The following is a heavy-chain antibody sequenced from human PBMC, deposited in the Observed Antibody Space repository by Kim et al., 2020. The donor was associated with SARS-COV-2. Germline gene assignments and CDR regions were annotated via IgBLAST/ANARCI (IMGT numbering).Heavy chain of an antibody. CDR1: GYSFTSYW. V-gene: IGHV5-51*01. CDR3: ARQRYYGSGSYYSYYYYYGMDV. J-gene: IGHJ6*02. CDR2: IYPGDSDP. D-gene: IGHD3-10*01. Sequence: GESLKISCKGSGYSFTSYWIGWVRQMPGKGLEWMGIIYPGDSDPRYSPSFQGQVTISADKSLSTAYLQWSSLKASDTAMYYCARQRYYGSGSYYSYYYYYGMDVWGQGTTVTVSS.